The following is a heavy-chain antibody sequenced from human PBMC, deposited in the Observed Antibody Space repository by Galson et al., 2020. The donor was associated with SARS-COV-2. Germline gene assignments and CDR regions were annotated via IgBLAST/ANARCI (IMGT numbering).Heavy chain of an antibody. Sequence: LSLTCAASGFTFSSYGMHWVRQAPGKGLEWVAVISYDGSNKYYADSVKGRFTISRDNSKNTLYLQMNSLRAEDTAVYYCAKDLRYYDILTGYYIVPPNYYYYYGMDVWGQGTTVTVSS. CDR2: ISYDGSNK. CDR1: GFTFSSYG. CDR3: AKDLRYYDILTGYYIVPPNYYYYYGMDV. J-gene: IGHJ6*02. V-gene: IGHV3-30*18. D-gene: IGHD3-9*01.